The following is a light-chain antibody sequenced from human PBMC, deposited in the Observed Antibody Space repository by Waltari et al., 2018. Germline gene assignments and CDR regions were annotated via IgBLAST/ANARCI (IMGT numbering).Light chain of an antibody. V-gene: IGKV1-33*01. CDR1: QSINNY. J-gene: IGKJ3*01. Sequence: IQMTQSPSPLSVSIGDRVTITCRASQSINNYLTWYRQRPGKAPESLIYYATNRATGVPSRFTGSRSGTEYTLTISSLQAEDVATYYCQQYHSSPFTFGPGTKLDIK. CDR2: YAT. CDR3: QQYHSSPFT.